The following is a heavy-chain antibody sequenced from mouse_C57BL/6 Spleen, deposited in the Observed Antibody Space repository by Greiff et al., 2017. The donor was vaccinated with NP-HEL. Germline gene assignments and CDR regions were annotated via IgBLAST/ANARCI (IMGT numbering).Heavy chain of an antibody. J-gene: IGHJ2*01. Sequence: EVKLQESGPGLVKPSQSLSLTCSVTGYSITSGYYWNWIRQFPGNKLEWMGYISYDGSNNYNPSLKNRISITRDTSKNQFFLKLNSVTTEDTATYYCAREDGRYWGQGTTLTVSS. CDR3: AREDGRY. D-gene: IGHD2-3*01. CDR2: ISYDGSN. CDR1: GYSITSGYY. V-gene: IGHV3-6*01.